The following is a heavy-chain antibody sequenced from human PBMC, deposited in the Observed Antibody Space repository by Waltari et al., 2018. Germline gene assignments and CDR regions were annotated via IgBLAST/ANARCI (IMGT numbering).Heavy chain of an antibody. J-gene: IGHJ4*02. V-gene: IGHV3-15*01. CDR2: VKSKSDGGTR. D-gene: IGHD3-3*01. CDR3: TTLFGDFWSGYFFDF. Sequence: EVQLVESGGGLVKPGGSLRISCAASGLPFSNAWMSWVRQAPGKGLEWVGRVKSKSDGGTRDYSAPVKGRFTISRDDSENTLYLQMNSLKTEDTAVYYCTTLFGDFWSGYFFDFWGQGTLVTVSS. CDR1: GLPFSNAW.